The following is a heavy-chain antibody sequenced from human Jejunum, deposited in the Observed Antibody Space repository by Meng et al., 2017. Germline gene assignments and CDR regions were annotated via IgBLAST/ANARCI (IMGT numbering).Heavy chain of an antibody. D-gene: IGHD2-21*02. CDR3: ARHDERAFTVTAFES. CDR1: GDSISSTYYY. CDR2: IFYSRSA. V-gene: IGHV4-39*01. J-gene: IGHJ4*02. Sequence: QVQLQESGPGLVKPSETLSLTCAVSGDSISSTYYYWDWVRQPPGKGLEWIGSIFYSRSASYNPSLKSRVTISVDTSKNQFSLQLTSLTATDTAVYYCARHDERAFTVTAFESWGQGVLVTVSS.